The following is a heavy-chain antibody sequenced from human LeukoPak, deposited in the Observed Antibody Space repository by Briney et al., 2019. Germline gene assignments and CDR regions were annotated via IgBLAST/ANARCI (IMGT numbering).Heavy chain of an antibody. D-gene: IGHD2-2*01. Sequence: ASVTVSCKASGYTFTSYGISWVRQAPGQGLEWMGWISAYNGNTNYAQKLQGRVTMTTDTSTSTAYMELRSLRSDDTAVYYCARDFRDCSSTSCYSYGMDVWGQGTTVTVSS. J-gene: IGHJ6*02. CDR2: ISAYNGNT. V-gene: IGHV1-18*01. CDR3: ARDFRDCSSTSCYSYGMDV. CDR1: GYTFTSYG.